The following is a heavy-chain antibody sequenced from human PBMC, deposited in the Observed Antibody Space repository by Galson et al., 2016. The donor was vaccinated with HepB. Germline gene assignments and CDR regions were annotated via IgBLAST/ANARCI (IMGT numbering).Heavy chain of an antibody. D-gene: IGHD3-10*01. Sequence: SLRLSCAASGFSVSSNYMSWVRQAPGKGLQWVSVIFSGGSTYYAASGKGRFTISRDNSKNTLHIQMNSLKAEDTAVYYCARDGEYYYGSGSYAETWGQGTLVTVSS. CDR1: GFSVSSNY. V-gene: IGHV3-53*01. CDR2: IFSGGST. J-gene: IGHJ5*02. CDR3: ARDGEYYYGSGSYAET.